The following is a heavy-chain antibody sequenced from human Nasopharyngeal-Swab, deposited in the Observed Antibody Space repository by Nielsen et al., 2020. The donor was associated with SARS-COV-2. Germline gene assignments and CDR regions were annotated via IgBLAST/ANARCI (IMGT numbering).Heavy chain of an antibody. D-gene: IGHD3/OR15-3a*01. V-gene: IGHV4-59*01. J-gene: IGHJ4*02. CDR3: ARGRGTRSYFDY. CDR1: GASISSYY. CDR2: IYYSGST. Sequence: SETLSPTFPVSGASISSYYWSWIRQPPGKGLEWIGYIYYSGSTNYNPSLKSRVTISVDTSKNQLSLKLTSVTAADTAVYYCARGRGTRSYFDYWGQGTQVTVSS.